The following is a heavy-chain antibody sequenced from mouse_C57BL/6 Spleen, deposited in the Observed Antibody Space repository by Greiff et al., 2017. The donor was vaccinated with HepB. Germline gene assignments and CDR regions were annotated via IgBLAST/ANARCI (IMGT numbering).Heavy chain of an antibody. CDR2: IWGVGST. CDR3: ASSYGYDGAWFAY. Sequence: VKLMESGPGLVAPSQSLSITCTVSGFSLTSYGVDWVRQSPGKGLEWLGVIWGVGSTNYNSALKSRLSISKDNSKSQVFLKMNSLQTDDTAMYYCASSYGYDGAWFAYWGQGTLVTVSA. CDR1: GFSLTSYG. D-gene: IGHD2-2*01. V-gene: IGHV2-6*01. J-gene: IGHJ3*01.